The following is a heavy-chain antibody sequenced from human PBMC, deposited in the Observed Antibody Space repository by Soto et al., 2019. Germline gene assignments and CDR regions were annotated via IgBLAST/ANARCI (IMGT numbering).Heavy chain of an antibody. J-gene: IGHJ4*02. CDR3: APLIDY. Sequence: PGGSLRLSCAASGFIFSDYEMNWVRQAPGKGLEWVSYINIRSDIIYYADSVKGRFTISRDNAKNSLYLQMNSLRAEGTAVYYCAPLIDYWGQGTLVTVSS. CDR2: INIRSDII. V-gene: IGHV3-48*03. CDR1: GFIFSDYE.